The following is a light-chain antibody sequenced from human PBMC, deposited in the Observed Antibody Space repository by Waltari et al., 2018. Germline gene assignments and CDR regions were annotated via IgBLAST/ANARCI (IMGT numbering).Light chain of an antibody. CDR2: DVS. J-gene: IGLJ2*01. Sequence: QSALTQPRSVSGSPGQPVTISSTGTSSDARGYNYVPRYQQHPGKAPKLTIYDVSKRPSGVPDRFSGSKSGNTASLTISGLQAEDEADYYCCSYAGSYTFVVFGGGTKLTVL. CDR3: CSYAGSYTFVV. V-gene: IGLV2-11*01. CDR1: SSDARGYNY.